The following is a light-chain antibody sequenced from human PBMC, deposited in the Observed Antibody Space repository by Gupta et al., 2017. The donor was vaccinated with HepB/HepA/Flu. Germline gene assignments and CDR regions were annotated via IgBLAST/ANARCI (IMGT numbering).Light chain of an antibody. CDR3: QQDNNYRT. J-gene: IGKJ1*01. CDR2: KAS. Sequence: DIQMTQSPSTLSASVGDRVTITCRASQNVRNWLAWYQQKPGKAPKLLIYKASILQTGVPSRFSGSGSGTEFTLTISSRQPEDLATYYCQQDNNYRTFGQGTKVEVK. V-gene: IGKV1-5*03. CDR1: QNVRNW.